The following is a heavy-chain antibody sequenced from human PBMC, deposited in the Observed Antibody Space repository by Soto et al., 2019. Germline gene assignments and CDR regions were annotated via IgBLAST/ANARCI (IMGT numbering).Heavy chain of an antibody. Sequence: GESLKISWKGSGNSFTTYWINWVRQMPGKGLEWMGRIDPSDSYSNYSPSFQGHATISADKSISTAYLQWSSLKASDTAMYYCIYDISGYYAFDIWGQGTTVTVSS. D-gene: IGHD3-22*01. CDR3: IYDISGYYAFDI. CDR2: IDPSDSYS. CDR1: GNSFTTYW. V-gene: IGHV5-10-1*01. J-gene: IGHJ3*02.